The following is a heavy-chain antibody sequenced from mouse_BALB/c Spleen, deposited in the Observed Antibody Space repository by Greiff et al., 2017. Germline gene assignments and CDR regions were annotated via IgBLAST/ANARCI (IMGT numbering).Heavy chain of an antibody. D-gene: IGHD2-1*01. V-gene: IGHV3-2*02. CDR2: ISYSGST. Sequence: VQLKESGPGLVKPSQSLSLTCTVTGYSITSDYAWNWIRQFPGNKLEWMGYISYSGSTSYNPSLKSRISITRDTSKNQFFLQLNSVTTEDTATYYCARQGGKRYYFDYWGQGTTLTVSS. CDR3: ARQGGKRYYFDY. CDR1: GYSITSDYA. J-gene: IGHJ2*01.